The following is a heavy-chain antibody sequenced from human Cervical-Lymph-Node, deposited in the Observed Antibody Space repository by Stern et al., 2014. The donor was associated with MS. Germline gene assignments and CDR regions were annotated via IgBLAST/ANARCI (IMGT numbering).Heavy chain of an antibody. V-gene: IGHV5-51*03. D-gene: IGHD3-16*01. Sequence: MQLVQSGAEVRKPGESLKISCKVSGYSFANFWIGWVRQVPGKGLEWMGIIYPGDADPRYSPSFQGQVTLSADESISTAYLQWSSLKASDTGIYYCARRGLGYDGADHWGQGALVTVSS. J-gene: IGHJ4*02. CDR2: IYPGDADP. CDR1: GYSFANFW. CDR3: ARRGLGYDGADH.